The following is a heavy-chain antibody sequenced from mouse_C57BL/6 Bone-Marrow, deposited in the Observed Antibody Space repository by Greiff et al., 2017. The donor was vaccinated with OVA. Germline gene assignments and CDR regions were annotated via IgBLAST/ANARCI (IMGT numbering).Heavy chain of an antibody. CDR1: GYSITSGYY. CDR2: ISYDGSN. V-gene: IGHV3-6*01. Sequence: ESGPGLVKPSQSLSLTCSVTGYSITSGYYWNWIRQFPGNKLEWMGYISYDGSNNYNPSLKNRISITRDTSKNQFFLKLNSVTTEDTATYYCARETSRFDYWGQGTTLTVSS. J-gene: IGHJ2*01. CDR3: ARETSRFDY.